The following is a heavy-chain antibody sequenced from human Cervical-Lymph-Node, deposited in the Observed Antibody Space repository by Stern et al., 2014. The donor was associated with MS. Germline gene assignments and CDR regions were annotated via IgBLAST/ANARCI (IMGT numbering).Heavy chain of an antibody. Sequence: QVQLVQSGAEVKKPGASVKVSCKASGYTFTSYGISWVRQAPGQGLEWMGWISAYNGNTNYAQKLQGRVTMTTDTSTSTAYMELRSLRSDDTAVYYCARVPALDYYYDSSGSTGGFDYWGQGTLVTVSS. D-gene: IGHD3-22*01. CDR1: GYTFTSYG. J-gene: IGHJ4*02. V-gene: IGHV1-18*01. CDR2: ISAYNGNT. CDR3: ARVPALDYYYDSSGSTGGFDY.